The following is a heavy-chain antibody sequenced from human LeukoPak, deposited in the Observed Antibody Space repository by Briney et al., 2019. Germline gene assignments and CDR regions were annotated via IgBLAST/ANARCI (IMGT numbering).Heavy chain of an antibody. D-gene: IGHD3-10*01. J-gene: IGHJ4*02. CDR2: IIPIFGTA. CDR3: ARAEELLLPLNY. CDR1: GGTFSSYA. V-gene: IGHV1-69*13. Sequence: SVKVSCKASGGTFSSYAISWVRQAPGRGLEWMGGIIPIFGTANYAQKFQGRVTITADESTSTAYVELSSLRSEDTAVYYCARAEELLLPLNYWGQGTLVTVSS.